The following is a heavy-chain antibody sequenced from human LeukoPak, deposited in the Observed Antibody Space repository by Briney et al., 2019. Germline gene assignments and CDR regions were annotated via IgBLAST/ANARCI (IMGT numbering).Heavy chain of an antibody. J-gene: IGHJ4*02. D-gene: IGHD6-13*01. CDR2: ISGASGGST. Sequence: GGSLRLSCAASGFTFSSYAMTWVRQAPGKGLEWVSIISGASGGSTYYADSGKGRFTIPRDNSKNTLYLQMNSLRAEDPALYYCARGGSSSWYPNFDYWGQGTLVTVSS. CDR3: ARGGSSSWYPNFDY. V-gene: IGHV3-23*01. CDR1: GFTFSSYA.